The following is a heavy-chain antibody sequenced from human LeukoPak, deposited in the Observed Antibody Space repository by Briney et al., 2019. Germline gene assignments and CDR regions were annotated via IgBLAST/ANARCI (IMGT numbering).Heavy chain of an antibody. CDR2: ISGSGGST. D-gene: IGHD1-7*01. CDR3: AKVITLNWNYWVAYFDY. CDR1: GFTFSSYA. J-gene: IGHJ4*02. V-gene: IGHV3-23*01. Sequence: GGSLRLSCAASGFTFSSYAMSWVRQAPGKGLEWVSAISGSGGSTYYADSVKGRFTISRDNSKNTLYLQMNSLRAEDTAVYYCAKVITLNWNYWVAYFDYWGQGTLVTVSS.